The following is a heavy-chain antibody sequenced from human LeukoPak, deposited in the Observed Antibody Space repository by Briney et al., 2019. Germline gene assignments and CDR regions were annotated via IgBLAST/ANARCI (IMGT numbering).Heavy chain of an antibody. CDR2: ISVHNGNT. V-gene: IGHV1-18*01. J-gene: IGHJ6*02. Sequence: ASVKVSCTASGYTFTTYPITWVRQAPGQGLEWMGWISVHNGNTNYPQKLQGRVTMTTDTSTSTAYMELRSLRSDDTAVYYCPRDISHWNDGPDSDYGMDVWGQGTTVTVSS. CDR3: PRDISHWNDGPDSDYGMDV. D-gene: IGHD1-1*01. CDR1: GYTFTTYP.